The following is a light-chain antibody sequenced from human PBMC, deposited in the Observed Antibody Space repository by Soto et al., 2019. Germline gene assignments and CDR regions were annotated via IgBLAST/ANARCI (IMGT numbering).Light chain of an antibody. V-gene: IGKV3-11*01. CDR1: QSVSSY. J-gene: IGKJ3*01. CDR2: DAS. Sequence: EIVLTQSPATLSLSPGERATLSCRASQSVSSYLAWYPQKPGQVPRLLIYDASNRAPGIPARFSCSGSGTDFTLTMSSLEPEDFAVYYCQQRSNWVTFGPGTKVDIK. CDR3: QQRSNWVT.